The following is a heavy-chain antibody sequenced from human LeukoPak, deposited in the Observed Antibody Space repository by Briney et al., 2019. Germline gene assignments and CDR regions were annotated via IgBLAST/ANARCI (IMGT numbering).Heavy chain of an antibody. D-gene: IGHD6-13*01. V-gene: IGHV4-59*08. CDR1: GGSISSYY. Sequence: PSETLSLTCTVSGGSISSYYWSWIRQPPGKGLEWIGYIYYSGSTNYNPSLKSRVTISVDTSKNQFSLKLSSVTAADTAIYYCARHRRDQELELFDYWGQGTLVTVSS. J-gene: IGHJ4*02. CDR2: IYYSGST. CDR3: ARHRRDQELELFDY.